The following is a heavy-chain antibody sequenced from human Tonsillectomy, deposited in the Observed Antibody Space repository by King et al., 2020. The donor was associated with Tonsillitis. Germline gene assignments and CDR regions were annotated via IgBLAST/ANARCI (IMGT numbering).Heavy chain of an antibody. Sequence: VQLVESGGGLVKPGGSLRLSCAASGFTFSSYSMNWVRQVPGKGLEWVSSISSSSSYIYYADSVKGRFTISRDNAKNSLYLQMNSLRAEDTAVYYCARDLDFWSGSREYFDYWGQGTLVTVSS. CDR3: ARDLDFWSGSREYFDY. V-gene: IGHV3-21*01. J-gene: IGHJ4*02. CDR1: GFTFSSYS. D-gene: IGHD3-3*01. CDR2: ISSSSSYI.